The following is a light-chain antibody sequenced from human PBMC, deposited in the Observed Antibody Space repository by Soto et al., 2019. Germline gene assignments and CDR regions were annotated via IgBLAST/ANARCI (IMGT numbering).Light chain of an antibody. CDR2: FAS. CDR1: QGISNS. CDR3: QTEAGRQAT. Sequence: IQMTQSPSSLSASVGDRVTITCRASQGISNSLAWYHQKPGTVPKLLIYFASTLQSGVPSRFRGSVSVTDFNLTIRSLQPADVGIDYFQTEAGRQATLGQGTRLEMK. J-gene: IGKJ5*01. V-gene: IGKV1-27*01.